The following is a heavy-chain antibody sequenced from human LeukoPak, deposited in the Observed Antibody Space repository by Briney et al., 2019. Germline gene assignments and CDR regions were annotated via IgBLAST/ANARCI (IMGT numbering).Heavy chain of an antibody. CDR1: GFTFSDYY. Sequence: GGSLRLSCAASGFTFSDYYMSWIRQAPGKGLEWISCISNGATYTKYADSVKGRFTISRDNAKSSPYLQMSSLRAEDTAVYYCARTFNPGKWGQGTLVTVSS. J-gene: IGHJ3*01. V-gene: IGHV3-11*03. CDR3: ARTFNPGK. D-gene: IGHD2/OR15-2a*01. CDR2: ISNGATYT.